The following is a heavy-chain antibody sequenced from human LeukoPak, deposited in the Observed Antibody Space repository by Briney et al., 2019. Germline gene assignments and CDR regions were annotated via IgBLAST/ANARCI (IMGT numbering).Heavy chain of an antibody. CDR2: ISYDGSNK. D-gene: IGHD6-6*01. Sequence: GGSLRLSCAASGFTSSSYAMHWVRQAPGKGLEWAAVISYDGSNKYYADSVKGRFTISRDNSKNTLYLQMNSLRAEDTAVYYCANRERGAAPRPPYDWGQGTLVTVSS. CDR3: ANRERGAAPRPPYD. CDR1: GFTSSSYA. J-gene: IGHJ4*02. V-gene: IGHV3-30*04.